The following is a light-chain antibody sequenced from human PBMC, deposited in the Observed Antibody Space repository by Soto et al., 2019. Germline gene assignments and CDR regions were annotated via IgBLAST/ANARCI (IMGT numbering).Light chain of an antibody. CDR1: QSVSSN. CDR3: QQYNDWPWT. Sequence: EIVMTQSPATLSVSPGERATLSCRASQSVSSNLAWYQQKPGLAPRLLFYAASIRATGIPARFSGSGSGTEFTLTISSLQSEDFAVYYCQQYNDWPWTLGQGTKVEIK. CDR2: AAS. V-gene: IGKV3-15*01. J-gene: IGKJ1*01.